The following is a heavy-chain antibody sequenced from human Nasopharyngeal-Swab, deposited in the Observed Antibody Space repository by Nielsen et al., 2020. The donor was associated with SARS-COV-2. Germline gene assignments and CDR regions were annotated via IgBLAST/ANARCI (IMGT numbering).Heavy chain of an antibody. CDR1: GFTVSSNY. Sequence: GESLKISCAASGFTVSSNYMSWVRQAPGKGLEWVSVIYSGGSTYYADSVKGRFTISRDNSKNTLYLQMNSLRAEDTAVYYCARQGFVLYFDYWGQGTLVTVSS. CDR3: ARQGFVLYFDY. J-gene: IGHJ4*02. CDR2: IYSGGST. D-gene: IGHD2-8*01. V-gene: IGHV3-66*02.